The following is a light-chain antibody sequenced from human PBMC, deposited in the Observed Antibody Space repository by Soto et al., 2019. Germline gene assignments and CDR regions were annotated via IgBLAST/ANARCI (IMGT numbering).Light chain of an antibody. J-gene: IGKJ2*01. Sequence: DIVMTQSPDFLAVPLGERATINCRSSQSLLYSSNNKTYLAWYQHRPGQSPKMLIFWASARESGVPDRFSGSGSETDFTLTIRRLKAEDAAVYYCQQYYSDFFTFGQGTRLEIK. CDR2: WAS. V-gene: IGKV4-1*01. CDR3: QQYYSDFFT. CDR1: QSLLYSSNNKTY.